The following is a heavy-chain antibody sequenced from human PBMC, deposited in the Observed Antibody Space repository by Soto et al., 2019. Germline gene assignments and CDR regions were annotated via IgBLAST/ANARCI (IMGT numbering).Heavy chain of an antibody. D-gene: IGHD6-13*01. CDR1: GGSFSGYY. CDR2: INHSGST. Sequence: QVQLQQWGAGLLKPSETLSLTCAVYGGSFSGYYWSWIRQPPGKGLEWIGEINHSGSTNYNPSLKGRVTISVDTSKNQFSLKLSSVTAADTAVYYCARGWGIAAAGRTFDYWGQGTLVTVSS. J-gene: IGHJ4*02. V-gene: IGHV4-34*01. CDR3: ARGWGIAAAGRTFDY.